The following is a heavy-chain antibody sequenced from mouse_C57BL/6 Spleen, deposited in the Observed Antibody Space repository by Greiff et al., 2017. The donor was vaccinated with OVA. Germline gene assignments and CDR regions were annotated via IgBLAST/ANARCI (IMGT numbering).Heavy chain of an antibody. CDR1: GFTFSDYG. J-gene: IGHJ2*01. CDR3: ARTWDY. V-gene: IGHV5-17*01. Sequence: EVQRVESGGGLVKPGGSLKLSCAASGFTFSDYGMHWVRQAPEKGLEWVAYISSGSSTIYYADTVKGRFTISRDNAKNTLFLQMTSLRSEDTAMYYCARTWDYWGQGTTLTVSS. CDR2: ISSGSSTI.